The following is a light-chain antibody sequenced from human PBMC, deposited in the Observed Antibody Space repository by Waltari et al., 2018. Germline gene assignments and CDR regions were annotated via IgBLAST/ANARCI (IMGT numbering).Light chain of an antibody. J-gene: IGLJ2*01. V-gene: IGLV1-40*01. Sequence: QSVLSPPTSVSGAPGQRVPIPCPGSSPTIGATHYVHWYQQLPGTAPKLLIYGNTNRPSGVPDRFSGSKSGTSASLTITGLQAEDEADYYCQSYDNSLNVVLFGGGTKVTVL. CDR1: SPTIGATHY. CDR3: QSYDNSLNVVL. CDR2: GNT.